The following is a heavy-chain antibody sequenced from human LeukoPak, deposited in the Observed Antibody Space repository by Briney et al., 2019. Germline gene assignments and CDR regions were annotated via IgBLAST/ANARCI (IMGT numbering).Heavy chain of an antibody. CDR3: AKDRTRSGWFGEIDY. J-gene: IGHJ4*02. D-gene: IGHD6-19*01. Sequence: PGGSLRLSCAASGFTFSSYGIHWVRQAPGKGLGWVALISNDGSNKYYADSVKGRFTISRDNSKNTLYLQMNSLRGEDTAVYYCAKDRTRSGWFGEIDYWGQGTLVTVSS. V-gene: IGHV3-30*18. CDR1: GFTFSSYG. CDR2: ISNDGSNK.